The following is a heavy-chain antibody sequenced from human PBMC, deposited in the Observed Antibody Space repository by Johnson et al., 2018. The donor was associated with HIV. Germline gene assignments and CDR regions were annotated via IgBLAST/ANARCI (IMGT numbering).Heavy chain of an antibody. CDR2: ISHDGSNK. J-gene: IGHJ3*02. D-gene: IGHD6-6*01. V-gene: IGHV3-30-3*01. CDR1: GFSFSDSA. CDR3: AKDMGGRIAARPGAFDI. Sequence: QVQLVESGGGVVQPGRSLRLSCAASGFSFSDSAMHWVRQAPGKGLEWVAVISHDGSNKYYADSVKGRFTISRDNAKNSLYLQMNSLRAEDTALYYCAKDMGGRIAARPGAFDIWGQGTMVTVSS.